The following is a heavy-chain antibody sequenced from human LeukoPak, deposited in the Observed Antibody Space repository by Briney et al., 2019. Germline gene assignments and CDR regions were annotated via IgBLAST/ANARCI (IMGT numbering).Heavy chain of an antibody. V-gene: IGHV3-21*01. CDR2: ISRNSSYI. J-gene: IGHJ4*02. CDR3: ARDPGKALAIYYFDY. D-gene: IGHD3-3*02. CDR1: GFTLSSYS. Sequence: PGGVLILFCAATGFTLSSYSMNWVRPGPGEGLEGVSSISRNSSYIYYADSVKGRFTISRDNAKNSLYLQMNSLRAEDTAVYYCARDPGKALAIYYFDYWGQGTLVTVSS.